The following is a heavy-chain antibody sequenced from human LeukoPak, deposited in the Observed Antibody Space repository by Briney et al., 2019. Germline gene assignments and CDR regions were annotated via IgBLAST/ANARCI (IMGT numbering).Heavy chain of an antibody. CDR3: AGVMVRGGNTRGMDV. D-gene: IGHD3-10*01. V-gene: IGHV4-61*08. CDR1: GGSISSGDYY. CDR2: IYYSGST. J-gene: IGHJ6*02. Sequence: KPSETLSLTCTVSGGSISSGDYYWSWIRQPPGKGLEWIGYIYYSGSTNYNPSLKSRVTISVDTSKNQFSLKLSSVTAADTAVYYCAGVMVRGGNTRGMDVWGQGTTVTVSS.